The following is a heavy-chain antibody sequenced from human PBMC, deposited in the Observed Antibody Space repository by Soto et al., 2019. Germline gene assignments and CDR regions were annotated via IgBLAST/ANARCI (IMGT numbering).Heavy chain of an antibody. CDR3: VRATVGVMDFQH. CDR1: GSSISSYY. V-gene: IGHV4-59*01. CDR2: IYGTGST. Sequence: QVQLQESGPGLVKPSETLSLTCTVSGSSISSYYWSWIRQPPGKGLEWIGYIYGTGSTNYNPSRKSRVTMSIDTSKNQFSLKLSSVTPADTAVYYCVRATVGVMDFQHWGQGTLVTVSS. D-gene: IGHD3-16*01. J-gene: IGHJ1*01.